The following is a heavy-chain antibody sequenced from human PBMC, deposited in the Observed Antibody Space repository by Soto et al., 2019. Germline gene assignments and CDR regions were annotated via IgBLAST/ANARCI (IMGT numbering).Heavy chain of an antibody. CDR1: GYTFTSYY. CDR3: AITSQFSSGWYAFDY. Sequence: ASVKVSCKASGYTFTSYYMHWVRQAPGQGLEWMGRINPNGGSTNYAQKFQGWVTMTRDTSISTAYMELSRLRSDDTAVYYCAITSQFSSGWYAFDYWGQGTLVTVSS. J-gene: IGHJ4*02. CDR2: INPNGGST. V-gene: IGHV1-2*04. D-gene: IGHD6-19*01.